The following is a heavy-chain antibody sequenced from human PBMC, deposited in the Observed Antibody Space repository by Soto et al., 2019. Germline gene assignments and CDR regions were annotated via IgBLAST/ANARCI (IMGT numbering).Heavy chain of an antibody. CDR2: ISAYNGNT. D-gene: IGHD6-19*01. CDR1: GYTFTSYG. J-gene: IGHJ4*02. CDR3: ARQAQWLRKEVPADY. V-gene: IGHV1-18*01. Sequence: ASVKVSCKASGYTFTSYGISWVRQAPGQGLEWMGWISAYNGNTNYAQKLQGRVTMTTDTSTSTAYMELRSLRSDDTAVYYCARQAQWLRKEVPADYWGQGTLVTVSS.